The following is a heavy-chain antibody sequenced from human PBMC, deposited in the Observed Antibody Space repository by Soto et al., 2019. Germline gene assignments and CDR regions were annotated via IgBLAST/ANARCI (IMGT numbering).Heavy chain of an antibody. Sequence: SKTLSLTCTVCDGSISSSSYYGSWMRPPPGKGVWWYESIYSSWSTYYNPSLKSRVTISVDTSKNQFTLKMNSMSAADTAVYYGARYRPPPTSFTLYSYYYYGMDVLGQGTTDTVS. CDR1: DGSISSSSYY. CDR3: ARYRPPPTSFTLYSYYYYGMDV. J-gene: IGHJ6*02. CDR2: IYSSWST. D-gene: IGHD2-2*01. V-gene: IGHV4-39*06.